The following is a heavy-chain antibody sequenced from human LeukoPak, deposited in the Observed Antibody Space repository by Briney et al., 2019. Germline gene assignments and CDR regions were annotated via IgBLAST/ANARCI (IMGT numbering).Heavy chain of an antibody. CDR1: GGSISSSSYY. Sequence: SETLSLTCTVSGGSISSSSYYWGWIRQPPGKGLEWIGSIYYSGSTYYNPSLKSRVTISVDTSKNQFSLKLSSVTAADTAVYYCARGLKPDPWGQGTLVTVSS. J-gene: IGHJ5*02. V-gene: IGHV4-39*07. CDR2: IYYSGST. CDR3: ARGLKPDP.